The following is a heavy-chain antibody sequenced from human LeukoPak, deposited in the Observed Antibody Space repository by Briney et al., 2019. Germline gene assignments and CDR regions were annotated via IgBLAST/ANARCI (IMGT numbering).Heavy chain of an antibody. D-gene: IGHD3-10*01. CDR1: GGTFSSYA. Sequence: ASVKVSCKASGGTFSSYAISWVRQAPGQGLEWMGWINPNSGVTNYAQKFQGWVTMTRDASISTAYMELSRLRSDDTAVYYCARVSLIYGSGSYYQSPLAYWGQGTLVTVS. V-gene: IGHV1-2*04. CDR3: ARVSLIYGSGSYYQSPLAY. CDR2: INPNSGVT. J-gene: IGHJ4*02.